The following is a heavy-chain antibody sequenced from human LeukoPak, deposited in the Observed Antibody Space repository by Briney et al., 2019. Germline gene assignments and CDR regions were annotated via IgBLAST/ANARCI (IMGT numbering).Heavy chain of an antibody. V-gene: IGHV4-4*09. D-gene: IGHD6-13*01. Sequence: PSETLSLTCTVSGGSISSYYWSWIRQPLGKGLEWIGYIYTSGSTNYNPSLKSRVTISVDTSKNQFSLKLSSVTAADTAVYYCARHYSSSWTRFYYYYMDVWGKGTTVTVSS. CDR3: ARHYSSSWTRFYYYYMDV. CDR2: IYTSGST. CDR1: GGSISSYY. J-gene: IGHJ6*03.